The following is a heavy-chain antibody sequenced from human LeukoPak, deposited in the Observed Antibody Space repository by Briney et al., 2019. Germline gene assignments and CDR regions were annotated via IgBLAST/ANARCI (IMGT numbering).Heavy chain of an antibody. CDR2: IYYSGST. CDR3: ARGGWFGESVLFDY. D-gene: IGHD3-10*01. J-gene: IGHJ4*02. CDR1: GDSISSSNW. Sequence: SGTLSLTCAVSGDSISSSNWWSWVRQPPGKGLEWIGYIYYSGSTNYNPSLKSRVTISVDTSKNQFSLKLSSVTAADTAVYYCARGGWFGESVLFDYWGQGTLVTVSS. V-gene: IGHV4-4*02.